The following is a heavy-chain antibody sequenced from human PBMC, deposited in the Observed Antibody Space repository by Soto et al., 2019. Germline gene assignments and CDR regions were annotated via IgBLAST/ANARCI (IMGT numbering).Heavy chain of an antibody. CDR2: IYYSGST. CDR3: ASRIVGATPYFDY. D-gene: IGHD1-26*01. J-gene: IGHJ4*02. Sequence: PSETLSLTCTVSVASISSGGYYWSWIRQHPGEGLEWIGYIYYSGSTSYNPSLKSRVTISVDTSKNQFSLKLSSVTAADTAVYYCASRIVGATPYFDYWGQGILVTVSS. V-gene: IGHV4-31*03. CDR1: VASISSGGYY.